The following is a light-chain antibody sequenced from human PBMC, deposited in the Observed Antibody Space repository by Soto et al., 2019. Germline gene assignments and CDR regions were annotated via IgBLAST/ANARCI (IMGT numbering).Light chain of an antibody. Sequence: DIQMSQSPSSLSASVGGGVTVTCRASQDIGTYLAWYQQVPGKAPKLLISSASTLHNGVPSRFRGSGSGTDFTLTVSGLQPEDFATYYCQQSKGFPVSFGGGTKVDIK. CDR2: SAS. V-gene: IGKV1-12*01. J-gene: IGKJ4*01. CDR3: QQSKGFPVS. CDR1: QDIGTY.